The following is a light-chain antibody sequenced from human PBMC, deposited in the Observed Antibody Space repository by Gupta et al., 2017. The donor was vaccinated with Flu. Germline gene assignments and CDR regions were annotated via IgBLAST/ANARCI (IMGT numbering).Light chain of an antibody. V-gene: IGLV3-21*02. CDR2: DDT. J-gene: IGLJ2*01. Sequence: GQTARITWGGENIGDKSVPWYPQNPAQAPVLFVYDDTGRTSGIPERFSGSNSGDTATLTITRVEAGDAADYFCQVWDRSSDHPVFGGGTKLTVL. CDR1: NIGDKS. CDR3: QVWDRSSDHPV.